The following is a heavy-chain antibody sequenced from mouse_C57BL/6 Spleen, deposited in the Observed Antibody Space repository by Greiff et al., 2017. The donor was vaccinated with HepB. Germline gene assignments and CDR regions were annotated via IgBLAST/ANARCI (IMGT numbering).Heavy chain of an antibody. Sequence: VKLVESGAELVKPGASVKISCKASGYAFSSYWMNWVKQRPGKGLEWIGQIYPGDGDTNYNGKFKGKATLTADKSSSTAYMQLSSLTSEDSAVYFCARDHYYGSSPYAMDYWGQGTSVTVSS. CDR3: ARDHYYGSSPYAMDY. D-gene: IGHD1-1*01. CDR1: GYAFSSYW. V-gene: IGHV1-80*01. CDR2: IYPGDGDT. J-gene: IGHJ4*01.